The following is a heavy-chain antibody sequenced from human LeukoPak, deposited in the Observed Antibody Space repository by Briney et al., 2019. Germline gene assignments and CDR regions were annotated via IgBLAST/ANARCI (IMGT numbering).Heavy chain of an antibody. CDR2: IKQDGSEK. V-gene: IGHV3-7*01. Sequence: GGSLRLSCAASGFTFSSYWMSWVRQAPGKGLEWVANIKQDGSEKYDVDSVKGRFTISRDNAKNSLYLQMNSLRAEETAVYYCARDSILWFGEEPNAFDYWGQGTLVTVSS. D-gene: IGHD3-10*01. CDR3: ARDSILWFGEEPNAFDY. J-gene: IGHJ4*02. CDR1: GFTFSSYW.